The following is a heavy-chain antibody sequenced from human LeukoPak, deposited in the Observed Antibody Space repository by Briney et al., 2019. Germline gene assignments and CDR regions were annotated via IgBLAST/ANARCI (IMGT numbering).Heavy chain of an antibody. CDR2: LGIAGDT. CDR1: GFTVSSYA. D-gene: IGHD1-26*01. V-gene: IGHV3-13*01. CDR3: ARQMQSHGNFDS. Sequence: GGSLRLSRAASGFTVSSYAMHWVRQPIGKGPEWVSALGIAGDTFYPGSVKGRFTISRENARNSLYLQMNSLRAEDTAMYYCARQMQSHGNFDSWGQGTLVTVSS. J-gene: IGHJ4*02.